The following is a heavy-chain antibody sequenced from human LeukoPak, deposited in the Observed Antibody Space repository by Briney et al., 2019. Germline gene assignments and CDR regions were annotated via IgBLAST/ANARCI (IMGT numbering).Heavy chain of an antibody. Sequence: SETLSLTCTVXGXXXXSYYWXXXXXPPGXGLECIGHIYXXXXTXYKPSLESRXXXXVDTAKNQISLKLSSVTAADTAVYYCARYEEFXTXXSXSSPRHYFDHWGXXTLVTVSS. CDR1: GXXXXSYY. D-gene: IGHD3/OR15-3a*01. CDR2: IYXXXXT. CDR3: ARYEEFXTXXSXSSPRHYFDH. V-gene: IGHV4-59*01. J-gene: IGHJ4*01.